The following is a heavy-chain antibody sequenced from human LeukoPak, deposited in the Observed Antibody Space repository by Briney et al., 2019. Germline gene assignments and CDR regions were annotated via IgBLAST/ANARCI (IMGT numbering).Heavy chain of an antibody. CDR3: AKEGIDSGSNWFDP. J-gene: IGHJ5*02. V-gene: IGHV3-30*18. CDR2: ISYDGSNK. D-gene: IGHD6-6*01. CDR1: GYTFSSYG. Sequence: GRSLRLSCAASGYTFSSYGMHWVRQAPGKGREGGAVISYDGSNKYYADSVKGRFTISRDNSKNTLYLQMNSLRAEDTAVYYCAKEGIDSGSNWFDPWGQGTLVTVSS.